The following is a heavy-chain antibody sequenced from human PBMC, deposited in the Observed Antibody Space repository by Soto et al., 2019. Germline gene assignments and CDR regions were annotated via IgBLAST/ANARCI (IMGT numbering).Heavy chain of an antibody. V-gene: IGHV1-3*01. J-gene: IGHJ3*01. CDR1: GYTFISYA. CDR3: AIPGPYLLVAFDL. CDR2: INAATGKT. D-gene: IGHD2-21*01. Sequence: QVQLVQSGAEVKKPGASVNVSCKASGYTFISYAIHCVRQAPGQRPEWMGWINAATGKTKYSQQFHGRVTITRDTAASTAYMELSSLRSEDTAVYYCAIPGPYLLVAFDLWGQGTMVTVSS.